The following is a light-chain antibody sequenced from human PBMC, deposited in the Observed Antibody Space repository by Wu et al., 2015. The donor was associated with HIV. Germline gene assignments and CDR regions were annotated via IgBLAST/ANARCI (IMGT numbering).Light chain of an antibody. CDR2: AAS. Sequence: DIQMTQSPSSLSASVGDRVTITCRASQGISNYLAWYQQKPGKVPKLLIYAASTLQSGVPSRFSGSGSGTDFTLTISSLQPEDVATYYCQNTTLAPGTFGPRDQGGNQT. J-gene: IGKJ1*01. V-gene: IGKV1-27*01. CDR3: QNTTLAPGT. CDR1: QGISNY.